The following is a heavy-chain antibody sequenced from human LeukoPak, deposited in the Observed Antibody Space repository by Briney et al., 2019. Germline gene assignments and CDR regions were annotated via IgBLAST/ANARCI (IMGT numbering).Heavy chain of an antibody. V-gene: IGHV1-69*04. CDR3: ARSGYYGSGSYPHY. D-gene: IGHD3-10*01. CDR1: GGTFSSYA. Sequence: SVKVSCKASGGTFSSYAISWVRQAPGQGLEWMGRTIPILGIANYAQKFQGRVTITADKSTSTAYMELSSLRSEDTAVYYCARSGYYGSGSYPHYWGQGTLVTVSS. CDR2: TIPILGIA. J-gene: IGHJ4*02.